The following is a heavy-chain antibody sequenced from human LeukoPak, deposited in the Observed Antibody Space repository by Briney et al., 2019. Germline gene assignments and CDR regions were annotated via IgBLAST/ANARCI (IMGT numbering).Heavy chain of an antibody. Sequence: ASVKVSCKASGYTFTSYDINWVRQATGQGLEWMGWMNPNSGNTGYAQKFQGRVTMTRSTSISTAYMELSSLRSEDTAVFYCAIGVIDGDAFDIWGQGTMVTVSS. V-gene: IGHV1-8*01. J-gene: IGHJ3*02. CDR1: GYTFTSYD. D-gene: IGHD2-21*01. CDR2: MNPNSGNT. CDR3: AIGVIDGDAFDI.